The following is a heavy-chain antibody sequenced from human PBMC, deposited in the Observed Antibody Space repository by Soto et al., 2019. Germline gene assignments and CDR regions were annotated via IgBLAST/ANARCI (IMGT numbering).Heavy chain of an antibody. D-gene: IGHD3-16*01. J-gene: IGHJ4*02. CDR1: GFTFSSYG. V-gene: IGHV3-30*18. Sequence: QVQLVESGGGVVQDGRSLRLSCAASGFTFSSYGMHWVRQAPGKGLEWVAVISYDGSNKYYADSVKGRFTISRDNSKNTLYLQMNSLRAEDTAVYYCAKDRHYDYVWGSYKGSYYFDYWGQGTLVTVSS. CDR2: ISYDGSNK. CDR3: AKDRHYDYVWGSYKGSYYFDY.